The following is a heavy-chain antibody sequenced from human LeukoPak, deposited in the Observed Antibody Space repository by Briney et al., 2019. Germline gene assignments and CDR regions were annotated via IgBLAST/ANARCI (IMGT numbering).Heavy chain of an antibody. CDR3: ASHGSSGHDPLT. J-gene: IGHJ4*01. D-gene: IGHD5-12*01. CDR2: IYHTGST. CDR1: GDSIRRYY. Sequence: SDTLSLTCTVSGDSIRRYYWNWIRRPPGKGLEWIGYIYHTGSTSYNPSLKSRVTISLDTSKSQFSLRLTYVTAADTAVYYCASHGSSGHDPLTWGQGTLVTVSS. V-gene: IGHV4-59*08.